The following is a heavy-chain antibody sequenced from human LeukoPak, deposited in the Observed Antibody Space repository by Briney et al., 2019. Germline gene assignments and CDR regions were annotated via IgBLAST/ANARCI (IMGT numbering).Heavy chain of an antibody. J-gene: IGHJ4*02. CDR3: AKDRNQYFDPNFDY. CDR2: ISNSGGST. D-gene: IGHD3-9*01. Sequence: GGSLGLSCAASGFTFSSYGMSWVRQAPGKGLEWVSSISNSGGSTYHADSVKGRFTISRDNSKNTLYLQMNSLRAEDTAVYYCAKDRNQYFDPNFDYWGQGTLVTVSS. CDR1: GFTFSSYG. V-gene: IGHV3-23*01.